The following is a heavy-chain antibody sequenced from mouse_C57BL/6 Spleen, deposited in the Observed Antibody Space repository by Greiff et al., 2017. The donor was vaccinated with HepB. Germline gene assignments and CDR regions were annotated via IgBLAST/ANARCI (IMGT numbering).Heavy chain of an antibody. D-gene: IGHD2-3*01. CDR3: ARSPSDGHWAY. J-gene: IGHJ3*01. CDR1: GYAFSSSW. V-gene: IGHV1-82*01. CDR2: IYPGDGDT. Sequence: QVQLQQSGPELVKPGASVKISCKASGYAFSSSWMNWVQQRPGKGLEWIGRIYPGDGDTNYTGKFKGKATLTADKSSSTPYMQLSSLTSEDSAVYFCARSPSDGHWAYWGQGTLVTVSA.